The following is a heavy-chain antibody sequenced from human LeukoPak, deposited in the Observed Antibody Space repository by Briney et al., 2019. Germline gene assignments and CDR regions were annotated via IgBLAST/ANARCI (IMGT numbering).Heavy chain of an antibody. CDR1: GYTFTSYY. D-gene: IGHD3-22*01. J-gene: IGHJ4*02. CDR3: AGDDDYYDSSGYYFY. CDR2: INPSGGST. V-gene: IGHV1-46*01. Sequence: ASVKVSCKASGYTFTSYYMHWVRQAPGQGLEWMGIINPSGGSTSYAQKFQGRVTMTRDMSTSTVYMELSSLRSEDTAVYYCAGDDDYYDSSGYYFYWGQGTLVTVSS.